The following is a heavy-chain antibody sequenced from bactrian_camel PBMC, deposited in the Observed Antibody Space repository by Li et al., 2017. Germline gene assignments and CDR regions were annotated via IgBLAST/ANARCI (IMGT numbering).Heavy chain of an antibody. CDR2: ITGGTST. Sequence: QVQLVESGGGSVQTGESLRLSCEVSDDDIRPACMTWTRQAPGKGLEWVSSITGGTSTYYADSVKGRFTISKDNAKNTLYLQLNSLKTEDMAMYYCTKGPLRSWLDVGYYGMDYWGKGTQVTVS. D-gene: IGHD6*01. J-gene: IGHJ7*01. V-gene: IGHV3S1*01. CDR1: DDDIRPAC.